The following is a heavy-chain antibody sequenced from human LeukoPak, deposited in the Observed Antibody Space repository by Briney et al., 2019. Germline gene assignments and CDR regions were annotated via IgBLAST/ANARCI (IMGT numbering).Heavy chain of an antibody. V-gene: IGHV3-48*03. J-gene: IGHJ6*02. CDR2: ISSSGSTI. D-gene: IGHD3-9*01. CDR3: ASTHSYDILTGYYNNNYYYGMDV. CDR1: GFTFSSYE. Sequence: GGSLRLSCAASGFTFSSYEMNWVRQAPGNGLEWVSYISSSGSTIYYADSVKGRLTISSDNAKNPLYLQMNRLRAEDTAVYYCASTHSYDILTGYYNNNYYYGMDVWGQGTTVTVSS.